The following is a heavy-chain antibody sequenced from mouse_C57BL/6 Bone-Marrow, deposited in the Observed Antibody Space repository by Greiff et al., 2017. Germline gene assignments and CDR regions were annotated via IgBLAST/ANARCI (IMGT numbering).Heavy chain of an antibody. CDR1: GFNIKDDY. Sequence: VQLKQSGAELVRPGASVKLSCTASGFNIKDDYMHWVKQRPEQGLEWIGWIDPENGDTEYASKFQGKATITADTSSNTAYLQLSSLTSEDTAVYYCTPYYYASYYFDYWGQGTTLTVSS. V-gene: IGHV14-4*01. CDR2: IDPENGDT. J-gene: IGHJ2*01. D-gene: IGHD1-1*01. CDR3: TPYYYASYYFDY.